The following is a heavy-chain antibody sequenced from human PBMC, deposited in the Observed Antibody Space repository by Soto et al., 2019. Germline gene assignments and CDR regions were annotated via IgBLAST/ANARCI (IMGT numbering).Heavy chain of an antibody. V-gene: IGHV4-39*01. J-gene: IGHJ6*02. CDR3: ARRTILGTFYYGMDV. Sequence: SSETLSLTCTVSGDSVSTSSNYWDWIRQPPGKGLEWIASIYYSGSTYYKPSLKSRVTISMDTSKNQFSLTLSSVTAADTAIYYCARRTILGTFYYGMDVWGQGTTVTVSS. CDR2: IYYSGST. CDR1: GDSVSTSSNY. D-gene: IGHD6-13*01.